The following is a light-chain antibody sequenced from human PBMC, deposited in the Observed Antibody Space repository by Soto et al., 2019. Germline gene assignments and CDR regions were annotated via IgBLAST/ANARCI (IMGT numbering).Light chain of an antibody. Sequence: EIVMTQSPPTLSVSAGERATISCRASQNVENKLALYQHRPGQSLRLLIYAASTRAPGVPARFSGSGSGTEFTLTISGLQYDDFATYYCQHYKMYSPWTFGQGTKVDIK. CDR3: QHYKMYSPWT. V-gene: IGKV3-15*01. CDR2: AAS. J-gene: IGKJ1*01. CDR1: QNVENK.